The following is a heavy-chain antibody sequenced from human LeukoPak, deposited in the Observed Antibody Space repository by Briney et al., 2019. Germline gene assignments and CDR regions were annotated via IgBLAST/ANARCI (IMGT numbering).Heavy chain of an antibody. V-gene: IGHV1-18*01. J-gene: IGHJ6*04. CDR1: GYTFTSYG. D-gene: IGHD2-2*01. Sequence: GASVRVSCKASGYTFTSYGITWVRQAPGQGLEWMGWISAYNGNTNYAQKVQGRVTMTTDTSTSTAYVELRSLRSDDTAVYYCARVISSTSPPDVWGKGTTVTVSS. CDR2: ISAYNGNT. CDR3: ARVISSTSPPDV.